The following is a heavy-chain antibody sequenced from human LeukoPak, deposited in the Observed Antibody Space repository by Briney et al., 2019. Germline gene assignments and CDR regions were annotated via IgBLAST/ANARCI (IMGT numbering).Heavy chain of an antibody. CDR3: AKELHGSWNYAFDY. D-gene: IGHD3-10*01. J-gene: IGHJ4*02. CDR1: GFTFSSCA. V-gene: IGHV3-23*01. CDR2: VSVNGGTT. Sequence: GGSLRLSCAASGFTFSSCALSWVRQAPGKGLEWVSTVSVNGGTTYYADSVKGRFTISRDNSKNTLYLQMNSLRAEDTAVYFCAKELHGSWNYAFDYWGQRTLVTVSS.